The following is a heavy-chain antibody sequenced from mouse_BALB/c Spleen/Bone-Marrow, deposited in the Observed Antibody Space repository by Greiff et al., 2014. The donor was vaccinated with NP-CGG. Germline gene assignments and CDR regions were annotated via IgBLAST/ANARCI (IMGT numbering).Heavy chain of an antibody. J-gene: IGHJ4*01. Sequence: VQLQQSGPGLVAPSQSLSITCTVSGFSLTSYGVYWARQPPGKGLEWLGVIWAGGSTNYNSGLMSRLSISKDNSKSQVLLKMNSLQTDDTAMYCCARVYGSSYDPYYYAMDYWGQGTSVTVSS. CDR1: GFSLTSYG. CDR3: ARVYGSSYDPYYYAMDY. CDR2: IWAGGST. D-gene: IGHD1-1*01. V-gene: IGHV2-9*02.